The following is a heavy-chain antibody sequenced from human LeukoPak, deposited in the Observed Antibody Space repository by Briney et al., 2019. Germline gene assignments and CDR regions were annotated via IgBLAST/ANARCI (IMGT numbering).Heavy chain of an antibody. D-gene: IGHD4-17*01. CDR3: ARGAYGDYSVFDS. J-gene: IGHJ4*02. CDR2: IYHSGST. CDR1: GYSISSGYY. V-gene: IGHV4-38-2*02. Sequence: PSETLSLTCTVSGYSISSGYYWGWIRQPPGRGLKWVGSIYHSGSTYHNPSLKSRVTISVDTSKNQFSLRLSSVTAADTAVYYCARGAYGDYSVFDSWGQGTLVTVSS.